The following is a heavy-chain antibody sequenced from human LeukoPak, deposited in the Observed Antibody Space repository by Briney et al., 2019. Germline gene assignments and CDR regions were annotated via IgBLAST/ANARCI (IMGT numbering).Heavy chain of an antibody. D-gene: IGHD3-3*01. CDR1: GFTFSNYW. Sequence: GGSLRLSCAASGFTFSNYWMHWVRQAPGKGLVWVSRIKGDGSHTIYADSVKGRFTISRDNAKNTLYLQMKSLRAEDTAVYYCARGQGGRDFWSGYYTSYWGQGTLVTVSS. J-gene: IGHJ4*02. CDR3: ARGQGGRDFWSGYYTSY. CDR2: IKGDGSHT. V-gene: IGHV3-74*01.